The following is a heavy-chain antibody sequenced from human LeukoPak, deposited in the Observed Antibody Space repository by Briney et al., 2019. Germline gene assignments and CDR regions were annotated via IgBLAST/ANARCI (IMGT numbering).Heavy chain of an antibody. Sequence: PGGSLRLSCAASGFTFSTYWMHWVRQAPGMGLEWVSGISGGSDGTYYADSVKGRFTISRDNSKNTLYLQMNSLRAEDTAIYYCAKGSSGYIYGDYWGQGTLVTVSS. CDR2: ISGGSDGT. D-gene: IGHD5-18*01. V-gene: IGHV3-23*01. CDR3: AKGSSGYIYGDY. CDR1: GFTFSTYW. J-gene: IGHJ4*02.